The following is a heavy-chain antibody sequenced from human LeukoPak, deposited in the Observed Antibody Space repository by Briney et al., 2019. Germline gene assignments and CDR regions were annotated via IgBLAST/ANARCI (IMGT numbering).Heavy chain of an antibody. CDR3: AKDSSSWFGELGVFDY. Sequence: PGGSLRLSCAASGFTFSSYGMHWVRQAPGKGLEWVAVISYDGSNKYYADSVKGRFTISRDNSKNTLYLQMNSLRAEDTAVYYCAKDSSSWFGELGVFDYWGQGTLVTVSS. V-gene: IGHV3-30*18. CDR2: ISYDGSNK. J-gene: IGHJ4*02. D-gene: IGHD3-10*01. CDR1: GFTFSSYG.